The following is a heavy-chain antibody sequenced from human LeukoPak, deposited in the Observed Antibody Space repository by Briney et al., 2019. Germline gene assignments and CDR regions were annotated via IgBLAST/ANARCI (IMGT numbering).Heavy chain of an antibody. D-gene: IGHD3/OR15-3a*01. J-gene: IGHJ4*02. Sequence: GGSLRHSCVDSVFTVSSNFMSWVRQAPGTGVEWVSVIYSGGSTYYADSVKGRFTISRDNSKNTLYLQMNSLRAEDTAVYYCARAWYRFGQFDYWGQGTLVTVSS. V-gene: IGHV3-53*01. CDR1: VFTVSSNF. CDR2: IYSGGST. CDR3: ARAWYRFGQFDY.